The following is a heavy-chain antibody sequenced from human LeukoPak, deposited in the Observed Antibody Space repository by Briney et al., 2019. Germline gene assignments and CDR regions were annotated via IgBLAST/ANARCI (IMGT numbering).Heavy chain of an antibody. CDR2: INTNTGNP. CDR3: ARGFSRYFDWSGGY. D-gene: IGHD3-9*01. Sequence: ASVKVSCKASGYTFTSYAMNWVRQAPGQGLEWMGWINTNTGNPTYAQGFTGRFVFSLDTSVSTAYLQISSLKAEDTAVYYCARGFSRYFDWSGGYWGQGTLVTVSS. CDR1: GYTFTSYA. J-gene: IGHJ4*02. V-gene: IGHV7-4-1*02.